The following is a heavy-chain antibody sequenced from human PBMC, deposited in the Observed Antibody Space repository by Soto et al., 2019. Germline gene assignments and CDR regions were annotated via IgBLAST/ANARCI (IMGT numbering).Heavy chain of an antibody. Sequence: QVQLQQWGAGLLKPSETLSLTCAVSGGSFSGYYWSWIRQSPGKGLEWIGEISGSGATNYNPAFRSRVSLSLDTSKNQFSLKLNSVTAADTAVYYCAKLWRHWGQGTLVTVSS. CDR1: GGSFSGYY. D-gene: IGHD2-21*01. CDR3: AKLWRH. V-gene: IGHV4-34*01. CDR2: ISGSGAT. J-gene: IGHJ4*02.